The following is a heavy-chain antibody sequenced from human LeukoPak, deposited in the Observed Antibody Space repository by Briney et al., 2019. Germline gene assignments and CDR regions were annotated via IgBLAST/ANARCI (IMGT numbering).Heavy chain of an antibody. Sequence: SETLSLTCSLSGGSISTRSYYWAWIRQPPGGKLEWIGSGYYSGTTYYNPSLKSRVTISVDTSKNQFSLKLSSVTAADTAVYYCARRPPGIALADDFWGQGTLVTVSS. V-gene: IGHV4-39*01. CDR2: GYYSGTT. D-gene: IGHD6-19*01. CDR1: GGSISTRSYY. J-gene: IGHJ4*02. CDR3: ARRPPGIALADDF.